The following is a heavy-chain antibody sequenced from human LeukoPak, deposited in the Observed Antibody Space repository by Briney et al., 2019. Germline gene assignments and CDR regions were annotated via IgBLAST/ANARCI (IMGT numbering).Heavy chain of an antibody. CDR2: ISDSGGGT. J-gene: IGHJ4*02. V-gene: IGHV3-23*01. CDR3: ATGSPDSRPYYFDY. Sequence: GGSLRLSCAASGFTFRSYVKSWIRQAPGKGLEWVSAISDSGGGTYYADSVKRRFTTSRDNSNTTLYLQMHSLSAEDTAVYYCATGSPDSRPYYFDYWGQGTLVTVSS. D-gene: IGHD3-3*01. CDR1: GFTFRSYV.